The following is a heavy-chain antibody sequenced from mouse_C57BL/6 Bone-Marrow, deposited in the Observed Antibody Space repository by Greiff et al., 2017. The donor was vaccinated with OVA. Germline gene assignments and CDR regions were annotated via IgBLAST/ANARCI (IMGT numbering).Heavy chain of an antibody. CDR3: ARRRNRVLDY. CDR2: INPNNGGT. V-gene: IGHV1-26*01. CDR1: GYTFTDYY. Sequence: VQLQQSGPELVKPGASVKISCKASGYTFTDYYMNWVKQSHGKSLEWIGDINPNNGGTSYNQKFKGKGTLTVDKSSSTAYMELRSLTSEDSAVYYCARRRNRVLDYWGQGTTLTVSS. J-gene: IGHJ2*01.